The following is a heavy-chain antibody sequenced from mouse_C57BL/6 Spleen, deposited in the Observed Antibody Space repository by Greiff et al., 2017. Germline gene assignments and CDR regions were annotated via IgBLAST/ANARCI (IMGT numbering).Heavy chain of an antibody. CDR1: GYTFTSYW. CDR3: ASRGGYGNYEGY. CDR2: IDPSDSYT. Sequence: VQLQQPGAELVKPGASVKLSCKASGYTFTSYWMQWVKQRPGQGLEWIGEIDPSDSYTNYNQKFKGKATLTVDTSSSTAYMQLSSLTSEDSAVYYCASRGGYGNYEGYWGQGTTLTVSS. J-gene: IGHJ2*01. V-gene: IGHV1-50*01. D-gene: IGHD2-1*01.